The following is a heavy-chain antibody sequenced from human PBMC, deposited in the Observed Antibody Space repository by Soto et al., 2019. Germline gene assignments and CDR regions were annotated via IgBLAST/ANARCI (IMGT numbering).Heavy chain of an antibody. CDR2: IDYNGVT. D-gene: IGHD2-15*01. V-gene: IGHV4-39*01. J-gene: IGHJ4*02. CDR3: GKVLVGATGHTDSDS. Sequence: KPSETLSLTCTVSGGSIYRSGYYWGWIRQPPGRGLEWIGNIDYNGVTYSNPSLKSRVTISRDTSKNQFFLKLTSVTAADTALYYCGKVLVGATGHTDSDSWGPGTLVTVSS. CDR1: GGSIYRSGYY.